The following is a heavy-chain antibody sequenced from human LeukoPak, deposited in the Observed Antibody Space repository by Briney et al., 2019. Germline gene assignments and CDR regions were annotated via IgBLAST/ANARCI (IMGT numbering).Heavy chain of an antibody. CDR2: IYTSGST. CDR3: AREYSHDSSGYRLADY. CDR1: GSSISSYY. D-gene: IGHD3-22*01. Sequence: PSETLSLTCIVSGSSISSYYWSWIRQPAGKGLEWIGRIYTSGSTNYNPSLKSRVTMSVDTSKNQFSLKLSSVTAADTAVYYCAREYSHDSSGYRLADYWGQGTLVTVSS. J-gene: IGHJ4*02. V-gene: IGHV4-4*07.